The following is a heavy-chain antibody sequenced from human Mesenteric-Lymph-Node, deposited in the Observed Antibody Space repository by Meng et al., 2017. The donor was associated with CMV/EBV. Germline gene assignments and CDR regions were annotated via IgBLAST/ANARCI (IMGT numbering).Heavy chain of an antibody. D-gene: IGHD3-10*01. Sequence: GESLKISCAASGFTFSSYWMSWVRQAPGKGLEWVALTNPDESVKHYVDSVRGRFTVSRDNTKYSLYLEMNSLRVEDTAVYYCARDPHFGALDYWGQGVLVTVSS. CDR1: GFTFSSYW. V-gene: IGHV3-7*01. CDR3: ARDPHFGALDY. J-gene: IGHJ4*02. CDR2: TNPDESVK.